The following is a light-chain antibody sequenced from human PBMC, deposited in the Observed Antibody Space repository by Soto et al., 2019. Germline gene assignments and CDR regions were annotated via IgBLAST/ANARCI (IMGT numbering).Light chain of an antibody. Sequence: QSALTQPASVSGSPGQSITISCTGTNSDVGGYTYVSWYQQHPGKAPKLMIYDVSNRPSGVSNRFSGSKSGNTASLTISGLQAYDEADYYCISYTSSSTPYVFGTGTKVTVL. V-gene: IGLV2-14*03. CDR3: ISYTSSSTPYV. J-gene: IGLJ1*01. CDR2: DVS. CDR1: NSDVGGYTY.